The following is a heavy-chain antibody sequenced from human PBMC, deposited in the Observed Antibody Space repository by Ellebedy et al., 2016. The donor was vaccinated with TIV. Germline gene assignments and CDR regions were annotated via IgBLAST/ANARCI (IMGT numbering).Heavy chain of an antibody. J-gene: IGHJ4*02. CDR3: ARERDPTVYYYGSGSYRETFDY. CDR1: GGSFSGYY. Sequence: SETLSLTXAVYGGSFSGYYWSWIRQPPGKGLEWIGEINHSGSTNYNPSLKSRVTISVDTSKNQFSLKLSSVTAADTAVYYCARERDPTVYYYGSGSYRETFDYWGQGTLVTVSS. D-gene: IGHD3-10*01. V-gene: IGHV4-34*01. CDR2: INHSGST.